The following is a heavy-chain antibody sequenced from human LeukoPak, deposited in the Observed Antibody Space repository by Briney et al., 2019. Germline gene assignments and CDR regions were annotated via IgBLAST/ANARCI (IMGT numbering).Heavy chain of an antibody. CDR2: IHHSGIT. Sequence: PSGTLSLTCAVSGGSISNNNWWTWVRQPPGKGLEWIGEIHHSGITNYNPSLKSRVAISVDRSKSQFSLKLSSVTAADTAVYYCARGVLTIFWTLFDYWGQGTLVTVSS. CDR3: ARGVLTIFWTLFDY. D-gene: IGHD3-9*01. V-gene: IGHV4-4*02. CDR1: GGSISNNNW. J-gene: IGHJ4*02.